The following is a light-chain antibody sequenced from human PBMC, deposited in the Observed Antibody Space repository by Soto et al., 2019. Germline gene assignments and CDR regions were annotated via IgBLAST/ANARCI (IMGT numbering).Light chain of an antibody. J-gene: IGKJ3*01. CDR3: QQYGSSPLFT. CDR2: GAS. V-gene: IGKV3-20*01. Sequence: EIVLTQSPGTLSLYPGERATLSCRASQSVSSSYLAWYQQKPGQAPRLLIYGASSRATGIPDRFSGSGSGTDFTLTISRLEPEDFAVYYCQQYGSSPLFTFGPRTKVDIK. CDR1: QSVSSSY.